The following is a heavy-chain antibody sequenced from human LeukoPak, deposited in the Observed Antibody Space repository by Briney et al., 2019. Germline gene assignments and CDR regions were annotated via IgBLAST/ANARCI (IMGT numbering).Heavy chain of an antibody. J-gene: IGHJ4*02. CDR3: ARDGYYYDSSGYYEKMYYFDY. CDR1: GGSISSYY. D-gene: IGHD3-22*01. Sequence: SETLSLTCTVSGGSISSYYWSWIRQPAGKGLEWIGRLYSIGSTNYNPSLKSRVTMSVDTSKNQFSLKLSSVTAADTAVYYCARDGYYYDSSGYYEKMYYFDYWGQGTLVTPSA. V-gene: IGHV4-4*07. CDR2: LYSIGST.